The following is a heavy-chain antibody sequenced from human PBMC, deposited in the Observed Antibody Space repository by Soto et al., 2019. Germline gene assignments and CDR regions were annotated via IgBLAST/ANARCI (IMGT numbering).Heavy chain of an antibody. CDR3: ARDSTYCGGDCYSNWFDS. Sequence: SVKVSCKSSGYTFTSKPIHWVRQAPGQGLEWVVVINPSGGGTTYAQNFQGRVTLTGDTSTSTVYMELSGLRSEDTAVYYCARDSTYCGGDCYSNWFDSWGQGTLVTFSS. D-gene: IGHD2-21*02. CDR1: GYTFTSKP. V-gene: IGHV1-46*01. CDR2: INPSGGGT. J-gene: IGHJ5*01.